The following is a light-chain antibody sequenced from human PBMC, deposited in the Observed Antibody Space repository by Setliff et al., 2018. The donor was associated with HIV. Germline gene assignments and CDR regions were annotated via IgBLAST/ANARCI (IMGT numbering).Light chain of an antibody. CDR1: KIGSKS. Sequence: SYELTQPPSVSMAPGKTATITCGGNKIGSKSVNWYQQKPGQAHVVVIYYDSHRPSGIPDRFSGSTSANTATLTISRVEAGDEADHYCQVWVSSSDHYVLGTGTKVPVL. CDR3: QVWVSSSDHYV. CDR2: YDS. V-gene: IGLV3-21*01. J-gene: IGLJ1*01.